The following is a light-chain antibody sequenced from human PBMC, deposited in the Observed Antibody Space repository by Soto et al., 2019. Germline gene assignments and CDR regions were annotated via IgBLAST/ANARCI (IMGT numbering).Light chain of an antibody. CDR2: DVS. CDR3: NSYTSSRTLLYV. J-gene: IGLJ1*01. V-gene: IGLV2-14*01. CDR1: SSDVGGYNY. Sequence: QSALTQPASVSGSPGQSITISCTGTSSDVGGYNYVSWYQQHPGKAPKLMIYDVSNRPSGVSNRFSGSKSGHTASLTISGLQAEDEADYYCNSYTSSRTLLYVFGTGTKRTVL.